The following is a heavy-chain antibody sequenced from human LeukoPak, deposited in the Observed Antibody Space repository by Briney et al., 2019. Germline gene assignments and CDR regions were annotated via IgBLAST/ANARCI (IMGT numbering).Heavy chain of an antibody. CDR3: AKEWGYCSGGSCYSVGYFDY. CDR2: INSDGSST. CDR1: GFTFSSYW. J-gene: IGHJ4*02. V-gene: IGHV3-74*01. D-gene: IGHD2-15*01. Sequence: PGGSLRLSCAASGFTFSSYWMHWVRQAPGKGLVWVSRINSDGSSTSYADSVKGRFTISRDNAKNTLYLQMNSLRAEDTAVYYCAKEWGYCSGGSCYSVGYFDYWGQGTLVTVSS.